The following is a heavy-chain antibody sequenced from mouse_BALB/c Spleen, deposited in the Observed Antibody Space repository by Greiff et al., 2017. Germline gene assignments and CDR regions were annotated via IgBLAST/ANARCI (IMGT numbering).Heavy chain of an antibody. D-gene: IGHD4-1*02. V-gene: IGHV5-12-2*01. J-gene: IGHJ4*01. CDR1: GFTFSSYT. Sequence: EVKVVESGGGLVQPGGSLKLSCAASGFTFSSYTMSWVRQTPEKRLEWVAYISNGGGSTYYPDTVKGRFTISRDNAKNTLYLQMSSLKSEDTAMYYCARGSTGNRYYAMDYWGQGTSVTVSS. CDR2: ISNGGGST. CDR3: ARGSTGNRYYAMDY.